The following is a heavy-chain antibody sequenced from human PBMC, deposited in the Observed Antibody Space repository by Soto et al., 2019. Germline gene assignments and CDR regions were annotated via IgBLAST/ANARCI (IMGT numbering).Heavy chain of an antibody. CDR3: VKNGEYSLHY. CDR1: GGSLGRRDW. V-gene: IGHV4-4*02. D-gene: IGHD4-17*01. Sequence: SETLSLTCAVSGGSLGRRDWWSWVRQPPGKGLEWIGQIYLNGGSTYDPSLKTRVAISVDMSKNLLSLELRSVTTADTAVYYCVKNGEYSLHYWGQGALVTVSS. J-gene: IGHJ4*02. CDR2: IYLNGGS.